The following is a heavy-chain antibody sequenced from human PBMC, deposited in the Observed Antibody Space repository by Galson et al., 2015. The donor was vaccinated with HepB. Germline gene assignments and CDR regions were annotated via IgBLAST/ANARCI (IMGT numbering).Heavy chain of an antibody. D-gene: IGHD6-19*01. Sequence: SLRLSCAASGFTFSSYSMNWVRQAPGKGLEWVSSISSSSSYIYYADSVKGRSTISRDNAKNSLYLQMNSLRAEDTAVYYCARQYSSGWLYDYWGQGTLVTVSS. CDR2: ISSSSSYI. J-gene: IGHJ4*02. CDR1: GFTFSSYS. V-gene: IGHV3-21*01. CDR3: ARQYSSGWLYDY.